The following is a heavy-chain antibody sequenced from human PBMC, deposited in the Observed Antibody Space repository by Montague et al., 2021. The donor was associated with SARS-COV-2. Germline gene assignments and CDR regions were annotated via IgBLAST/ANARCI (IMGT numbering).Heavy chain of an antibody. J-gene: IGHJ5*02. CDR3: AMGFRCNGVNCYDGGLGS. D-gene: IGHD2-15*01. CDR1: GGSFSFYY. V-gene: IGHV4-34*01. Sequence: SETLSLTCALTGGSFSFYYWTWIRQPPGKGLEWIGGINHAGSTTYNPSLTSRLTMSIDTSRKQYSLNLRSVTAADTAVYYCAMGFRCNGVNCYDGGLGSWGQGTLVTVSS. CDR2: INHAGST.